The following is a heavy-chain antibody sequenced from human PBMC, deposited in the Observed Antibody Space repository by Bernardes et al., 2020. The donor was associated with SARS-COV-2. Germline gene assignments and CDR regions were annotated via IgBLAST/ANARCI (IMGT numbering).Heavy chain of an antibody. Sequence: VGSLILSCAASGFTVSSNYMSWVRQSPGQGLEWVSVIYSGGSTYYADSVRGRFTISRDDSKNTLSLQMNSLRADDTAIYYCARDYGAWYFDYWGQGTLVSVSS. V-gene: IGHV3-53*01. CDR3: ARDYGAWYFDY. CDR1: GFTVSSNY. D-gene: IGHD4-17*01. CDR2: IYSGGST. J-gene: IGHJ4*02.